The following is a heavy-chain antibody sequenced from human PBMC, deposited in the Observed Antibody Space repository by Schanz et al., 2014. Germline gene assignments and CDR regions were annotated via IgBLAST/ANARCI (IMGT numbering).Heavy chain of an antibody. CDR1: GFNFHLYA. D-gene: IGHD7-27*01. CDR2: ISYDGSNT. V-gene: IGHV3-30*04. CDR3: SRFLTGLDY. Sequence: QVQLLESGGGLFKPGGSLRLSCAASGFNFHLYAMHWVRQAPGKGLEWVAFISYDGSNTILADSVRGRFTISRDNSQNTLFLQMNSLRVEDTAVYYCSRFLTGLDYWGPGTLVTVSS. J-gene: IGHJ4*02.